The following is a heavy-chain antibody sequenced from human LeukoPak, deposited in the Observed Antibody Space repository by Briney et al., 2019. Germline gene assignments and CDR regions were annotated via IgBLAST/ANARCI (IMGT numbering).Heavy chain of an antibody. Sequence: GRSLRLSCAVSGFSFSSYAMHWARQAPGKGLEWVAVIRHDETNEYYADSVQGRFTISRDTSKNTLYLQMNSLRAEDTAVYYCAKEYTPSSPLGELDSWGQGTLVTVSS. CDR1: GFSFSSYA. CDR3: AKEYTPSSPLGELDS. CDR2: IRHDETNE. J-gene: IGHJ4*02. V-gene: IGHV3-33*06. D-gene: IGHD6-6*01.